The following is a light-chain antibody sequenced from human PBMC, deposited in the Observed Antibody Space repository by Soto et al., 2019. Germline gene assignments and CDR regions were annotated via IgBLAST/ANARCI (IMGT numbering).Light chain of an antibody. Sequence: EIQMTQSPSSLSASVGDRGPITCHASQNINNYLNWYQQKPGTAPKLLIYDASNLEAGVPSRFSGSGSGTDFTFTITSLQPEEIATYYRQQYENIPPFGTGTRRELK. J-gene: IGKJ5*01. CDR3: QQYENIPP. CDR1: QNINNY. CDR2: DAS. V-gene: IGKV1-33*01.